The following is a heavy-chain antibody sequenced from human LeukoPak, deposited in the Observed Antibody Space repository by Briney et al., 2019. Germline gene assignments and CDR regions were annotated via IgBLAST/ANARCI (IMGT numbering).Heavy chain of an antibody. CDR2: IKQDGSEK. J-gene: IGHJ4*02. V-gene: IGHV3-7*01. CDR3: AKDGDIVVVPTKIDY. Sequence: GGSLRLSCAASGFTFSSYWMTWVRQAPGKGPEWVANIKQDGSEKSYVDSVKGRFTISRDNAMNSVYLQMNSLRAEDTAVYYCAKDGDIVVVPTKIDYWGQGTLVTVSS. D-gene: IGHD2-2*01. CDR1: GFTFSSYW.